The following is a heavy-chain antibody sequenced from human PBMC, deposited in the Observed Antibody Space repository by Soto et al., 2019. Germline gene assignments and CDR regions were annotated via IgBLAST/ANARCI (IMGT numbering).Heavy chain of an antibody. Sequence: EVQLVESGGGLVQPGRSLRLSCAASGFTFDDYAMHWVRQAPGKGLEWVSGISWNSGSIGYADSVKGRFTISRDNAENSLYLQMNSLRAEDTALYYCARPRTYDFWTYFDYWGQGTLVTVSS. V-gene: IGHV3-9*01. J-gene: IGHJ4*02. CDR3: ARPRTYDFWTYFDY. CDR2: ISWNSGSI. CDR1: GFTFDDYA. D-gene: IGHD3-3*01.